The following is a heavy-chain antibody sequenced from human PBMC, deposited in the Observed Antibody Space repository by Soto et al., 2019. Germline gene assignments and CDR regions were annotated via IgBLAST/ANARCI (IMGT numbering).Heavy chain of an antibody. V-gene: IGHV4-39*01. CDR1: GGSINSSSYY. CDR2: IYYTGRT. CDR3: ASPPRNCVNRCYSAPLDS. J-gene: IGHJ4*02. Sequence: PSETLSLTCSVSGGSINSSSYYWVWIRQPPGKGLEWIGLIYYTGRTYYNPSLKGQVAIFVDTSKEQFSLRLSFLTATDTAVYYCASPPRNCVNRCYSAPLDSWGQGTLVT. D-gene: IGHD2-15*01.